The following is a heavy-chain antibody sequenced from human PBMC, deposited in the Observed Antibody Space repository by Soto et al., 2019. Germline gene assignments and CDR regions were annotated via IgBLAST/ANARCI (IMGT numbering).Heavy chain of an antibody. D-gene: IGHD2-2*01. V-gene: IGHV4-31*03. J-gene: IGHJ5*02. CDR2: IYYSGST. CDR1: GGSISSGGYY. Sequence: PSETLSLTCTVSGGSISSGGYYWSWIRQHPGKGLEWIGYIYYSGSTHYNPSLKSRVTISVDTSKNRFSLKLSSVTAADTAVYYCAREGCSSTSCYNWFDPWGQGTLVTVSS. CDR3: AREGCSSTSCYNWFDP.